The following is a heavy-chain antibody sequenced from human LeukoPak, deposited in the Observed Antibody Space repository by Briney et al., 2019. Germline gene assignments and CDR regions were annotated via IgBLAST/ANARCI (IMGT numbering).Heavy chain of an antibody. J-gene: IGHJ4*02. D-gene: IGHD6-19*01. CDR1: GGSISSYY. CDR3: ARYSSGWYGGFDY. CDR2: IYYSGST. V-gene: IGHV4-59*01. Sequence: SETLPLTCTVSGGSISSYYWSWIRQPPGKGLEWIEYIYYSGSTNYNPSLKSRVTISVDTSKNQFSLKLSSVTAADTAVYYCARYSSGWYGGFDYWGQGTLVTVSS.